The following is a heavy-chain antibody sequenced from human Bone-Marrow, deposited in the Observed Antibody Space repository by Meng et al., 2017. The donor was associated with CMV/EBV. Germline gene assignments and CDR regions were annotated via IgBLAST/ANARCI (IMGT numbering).Heavy chain of an antibody. V-gene: IGHV3-13*01. J-gene: IGHJ3*02. D-gene: IGHD6-13*01. CDR3: ARGLRAAVAHDAFDI. CDR2: IGTAGDT. CDR1: GFTFSNYD. Sequence: GGSLRLSCAASGFTFSNYDMHWVRQATGKGLEWVSTIGTAGDTYYPGSVKGRFTVSRENAKNSLYLQMNSLRAGDTAVYYCARGLRAAVAHDAFDIWGQGTMVTVSS.